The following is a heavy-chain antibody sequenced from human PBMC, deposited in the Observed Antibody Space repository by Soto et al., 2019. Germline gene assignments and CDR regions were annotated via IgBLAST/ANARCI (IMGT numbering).Heavy chain of an antibody. CDR2: IYHGGTT. CDR1: GYSISSGSY. Sequence: SETLSLTCTVSGYSISSGSYWGWIRQPPGKGPEWIASIYHGGTTFYNPSLKSRVTVSVDKSNNQFSLKLRSVTAADTAVYYCAKAHVIVVAGGTLDYWGHGTLATVSS. CDR3: AKAHVIVVAGGTLDY. J-gene: IGHJ4*01. D-gene: IGHD6-19*01. V-gene: IGHV4-38-2*02.